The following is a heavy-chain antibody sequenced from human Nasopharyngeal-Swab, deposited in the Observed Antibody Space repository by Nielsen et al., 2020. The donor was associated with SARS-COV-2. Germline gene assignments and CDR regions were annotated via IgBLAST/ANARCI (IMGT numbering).Heavy chain of an antibody. V-gene: IGHV3-48*01. J-gene: IGHJ5*02. CDR3: ARDSVDIVATIAFTWFDP. D-gene: IGHD5-12*01. Sequence: GESLKISCAASGFTFSSYSMNWVRQAPGKGLEWVSYISSSSSTIYYADSVKGRFTISRDNAKNSLYLQMNSLRAEGTAVYYCARDSVDIVATIAFTWFDPWGQGTLVTVSS. CDR1: GFTFSSYS. CDR2: ISSSSSTI.